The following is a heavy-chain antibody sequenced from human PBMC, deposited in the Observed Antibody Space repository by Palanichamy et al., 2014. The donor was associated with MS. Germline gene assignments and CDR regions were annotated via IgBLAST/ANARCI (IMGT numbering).Heavy chain of an antibody. CDR3: VREHCSGGRCLGWEYLDI. CDR2: ISVAGDT. D-gene: IGHD2-15*01. J-gene: IGHJ6*04. V-gene: IGHV3-13*01. Sequence: PGGSLRLSCAASGFTFNTYDFHWVRQVPGKGLEWVSAISVAGDTYYPDSVKGRFIISRDNAKNSLYLQMTTLSAGDTAVYYCVREHCSGGRCLGWEYLDIWGKGTTVTVSS. CDR1: GFTFNTYD.